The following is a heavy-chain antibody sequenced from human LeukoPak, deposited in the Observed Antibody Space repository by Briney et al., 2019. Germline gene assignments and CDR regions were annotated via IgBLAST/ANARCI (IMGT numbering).Heavy chain of an antibody. V-gene: IGHV3-23*01. D-gene: IGHD4-11*01. CDR3: AKERDYPTYGCYFDY. CDR1: GFTFSSYA. CDR2: IGSGGTFT. Sequence: GGSLRLSCTASGFTFSSYALNCVRQAPGKGLEWVSGIGSGGTFTYYADSVKGRFTISRDNSRNTLYLQMNSLRADDTAVYYCAKERDYPTYGCYFDYWGQGTLVTVSS. J-gene: IGHJ4*03.